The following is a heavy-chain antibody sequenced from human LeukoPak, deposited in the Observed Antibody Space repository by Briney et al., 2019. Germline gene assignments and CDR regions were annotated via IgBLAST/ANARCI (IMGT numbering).Heavy chain of an antibody. CDR2: ISNDGSNK. D-gene: IGHD3-22*01. Sequence: GGSLRLSCAASGFTFSHNGMHWVRQAPGKGLEWVAVISNDGSNKYYADSVKGRYTISRDNSKDTLYLQMNSLRAEDTAVYYCAKDFGYYLWYFDLWGRGTLVTVSS. CDR3: AKDFGYYLWYFDL. J-gene: IGHJ2*01. CDR1: GFTFSHNG. V-gene: IGHV3-30*18.